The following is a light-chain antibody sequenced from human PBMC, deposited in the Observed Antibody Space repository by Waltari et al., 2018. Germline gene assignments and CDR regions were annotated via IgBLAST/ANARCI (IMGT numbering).Light chain of an antibody. CDR3: QQYGSSPWT. J-gene: IGKJ1*01. V-gene: IGKV3-20*01. CDR2: AAS. CDR1: QSVRSGH. Sequence: EIVLTQSPGTLSLSPGARATLSCRASQSVRSGHLAWFQQKPGQAPRLLIYAASSRATALPDRFTGSGSGTDFALTIGRLEPEDSAVYYCQQYGSSPWTFGQGTKVEIK.